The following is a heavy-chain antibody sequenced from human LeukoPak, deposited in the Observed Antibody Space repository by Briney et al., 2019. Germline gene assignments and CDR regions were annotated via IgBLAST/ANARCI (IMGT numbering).Heavy chain of an antibody. CDR2: IIPILGIA. CDR3: ARDPAVTTNFGYYFDY. Sequence: SVKVSCKASGGTFSSYAISWVRQAPGQGLEWMGRIIPILGIANYAQKFQGRVTITADKSTSTAYMELSSLRSEDTTVYYCARDPAVTTNFGYYFDYWGQGTLVTVSS. D-gene: IGHD4-17*01. CDR1: GGTFSSYA. J-gene: IGHJ4*02. V-gene: IGHV1-69*04.